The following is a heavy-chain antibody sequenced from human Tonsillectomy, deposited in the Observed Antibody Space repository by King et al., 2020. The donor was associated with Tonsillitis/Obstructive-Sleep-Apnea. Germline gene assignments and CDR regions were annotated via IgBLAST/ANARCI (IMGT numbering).Heavy chain of an antibody. V-gene: IGHV1-8*01. CDR2: MNPNSGNT. J-gene: IGHJ4*02. CDR3: AAVSRGSCSKPSCYSIAY. CDR1: GYIFTNFD. Sequence: QLVQSGAEVKKPGASVRVSCKASGYIFTNFDINWVRQAPGQGLEWMGWMNPNSGNTGYAQKFQGRVTLTKRTSINTAYMDMSSLRSEDTAVYYCAAVSRGSCSKPSCYSIAYWGRGTLVTVSS. D-gene: IGHD2-2*01.